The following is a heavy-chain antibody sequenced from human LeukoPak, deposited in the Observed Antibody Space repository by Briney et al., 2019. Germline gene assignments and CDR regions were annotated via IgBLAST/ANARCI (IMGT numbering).Heavy chain of an antibody. CDR2: IYYSGST. D-gene: IGHD6-19*01. V-gene: IGHV4-39*01. J-gene: IGHJ4*02. CDR3: ARLRSIAVAGTVLDY. Sequence: SETLSLTCTVSGGSISSSSYYWGWIRQPPGKGLEWIGSIYYSGSTYYNPSLESRVTISVDTSKNQFSLKLSSVTAADTAVYYCARLRSIAVAGTVLDYWGQGTLVTVSS. CDR1: GGSISSSSYY.